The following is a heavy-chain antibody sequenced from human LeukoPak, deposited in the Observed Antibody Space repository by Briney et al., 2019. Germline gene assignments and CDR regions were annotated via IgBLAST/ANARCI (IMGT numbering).Heavy chain of an antibody. Sequence: SETLSLTCTVSGGSISSYYWSWIRQPPGKGLEWIGYIYYSGSTNYNPSLKSRVTISVDTSKNQFSLQLSSVTAADTAVYCCARAQQVLLWFGEYNPSDYYGMDVWGQGTTVTVSS. CDR1: GGSISSYY. CDR3: ARAQQVLLWFGEYNPSDYYGMDV. D-gene: IGHD3-10*01. CDR2: IYYSGST. V-gene: IGHV4-59*01. J-gene: IGHJ6*02.